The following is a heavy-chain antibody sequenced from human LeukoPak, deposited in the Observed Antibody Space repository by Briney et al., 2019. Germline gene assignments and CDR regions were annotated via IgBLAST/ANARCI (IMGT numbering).Heavy chain of an antibody. J-gene: IGHJ5*02. CDR2: IYYSGST. CDR1: GGSISTGGYY. D-gene: IGHD3-3*01. Sequence: SQTLSLTCTVSGGSISTGGYYWNWIRQHPGKGLEWIGYIYYSGSTHYNPSLRNRVTISIDTSKNQFSLKLSSVTAADTAVYYCARAVFKRDTIFGVVVQRTNTWFDPWGQGTLVTVSS. V-gene: IGHV4-31*03. CDR3: ARAVFKRDTIFGVVVQRTNTWFDP.